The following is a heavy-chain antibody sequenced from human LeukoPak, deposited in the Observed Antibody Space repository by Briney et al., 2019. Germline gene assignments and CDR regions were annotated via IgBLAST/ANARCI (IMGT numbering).Heavy chain of an antibody. J-gene: IGHJ6*03. CDR1: DGSINGYY. CDR3: ARELGTAYYGSGNYHYNALYYYLGV. CDR2: IYTSGST. Sequence: SETLSLTCTVSDGSINGYYWSWIRQPAGKGLEWIGRIYTSGSTEYNPSLKSRVTISVDTSKNQFSLKLTSVTAADTAVYYCARELGTAYYGSGNYHYNALYYYLGVWGKGTTVTISS. D-gene: IGHD3-10*01. V-gene: IGHV4-4*07.